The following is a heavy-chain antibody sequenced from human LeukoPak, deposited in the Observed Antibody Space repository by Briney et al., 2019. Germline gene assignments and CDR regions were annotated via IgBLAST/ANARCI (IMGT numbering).Heavy chain of an antibody. J-gene: IGHJ6*04. CDR3: TKDRASDSWFFYGMDV. V-gene: IGHV3-23*01. Sequence: GGSLRLSCAASGFTFGSYAMSWVRQAPGKGLEWVSGINNSGDNTYYADSVKGRFTISRDNSKNTLYLQMNSLRAEDTAVYYCTKDRASDSWFFYGMDVWDKGTTVTVSS. CDR1: GFTFGSYA. D-gene: IGHD6-13*01. CDR2: INNSGDNT.